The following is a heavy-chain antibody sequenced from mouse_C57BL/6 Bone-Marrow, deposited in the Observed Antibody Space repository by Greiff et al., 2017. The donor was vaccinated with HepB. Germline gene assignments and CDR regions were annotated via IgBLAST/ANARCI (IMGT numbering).Heavy chain of an antibody. V-gene: IGHV1-18*01. Sequence: VQLQQSGPELVKPGASVKIPCKASGYTFTDYNMDWVKQSHGKSLEWIGDINPNNGGTIYNQKFKGKATLTVDKSSSTAYMELRSLTSEDTAVYYCARDYYSKGGFAWFAYWGQGTLVTVSA. CDR3: ARDYYSKGGFAWFAY. J-gene: IGHJ3*01. CDR2: INPNNGGT. D-gene: IGHD2-5*01. CDR1: GYTFTDYN.